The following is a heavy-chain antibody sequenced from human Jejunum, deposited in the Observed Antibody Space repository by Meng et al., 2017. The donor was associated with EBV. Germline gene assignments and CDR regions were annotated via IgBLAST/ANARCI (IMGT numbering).Heavy chain of an antibody. CDR1: GFAFSNYA. J-gene: IGHJ4*02. V-gene: IGHV3-23*01. CDR3: AKATTIIRGALDY. CDR2: ISGSGGTT. Sequence: VHLCHAWGALFLLGRAVNISCASFGFAFSNYAMIWVRQDLGKGLEWVSTISGSGGTTYYADSVKGRFTISSDSSQSTLFLQMNSLRPDDTAVYFCAKATTIIRGALDYWGQGDLVTVSS. D-gene: IGHD3-10*01.